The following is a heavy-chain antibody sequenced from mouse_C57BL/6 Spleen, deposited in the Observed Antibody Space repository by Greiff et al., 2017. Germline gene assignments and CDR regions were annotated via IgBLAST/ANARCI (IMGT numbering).Heavy chain of an antibody. J-gene: IGHJ4*01. D-gene: IGHD1-1*01. Sequence: VQLQQSGAELVKPGASVKLSCKASGYTFTEYTIHWVKQRSGQGLEWIGWFYPGSGSIKYNEKFKDKATLTADKSSSTVYMELSRLTSEDSAVYFCARHESYYYGSSYDAMDYWGQGTSVTVSS. CDR2: FYPGSGSI. V-gene: IGHV1-62-2*01. CDR3: ARHESYYYGSSYDAMDY. CDR1: GYTFTEYT.